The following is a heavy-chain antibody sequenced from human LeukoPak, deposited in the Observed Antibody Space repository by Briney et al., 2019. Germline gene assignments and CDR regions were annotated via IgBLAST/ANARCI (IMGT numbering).Heavy chain of an antibody. CDR3: ARAVTRAYYYNGMDV. CDR2: IYYSGST. V-gene: IGHV4-59*12. Sequence: SETLSLTCTVSGGSISSYYWSWIRQPPGKGLEWIGYIYYSGSTNYNPSLKSRVAISIDTSKNQFSLNLSSVTAADTAVYYCARAVTRAYYYNGMDVWGQGTSVTVSS. D-gene: IGHD4-17*01. J-gene: IGHJ6*02. CDR1: GGSISSYY.